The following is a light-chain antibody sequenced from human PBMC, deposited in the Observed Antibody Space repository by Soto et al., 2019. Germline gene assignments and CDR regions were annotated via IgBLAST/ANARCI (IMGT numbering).Light chain of an antibody. CDR3: QQYGNSPRT. CDR1: QSVSSNY. J-gene: IGKJ1*01. V-gene: IGKV3-20*01. CDR2: GAS. Sequence: ETVLTQSPGPLSLSPGERATLSCRASQSVSSNYLAWYQQKPGQGPRLLIYGASSRATGIPDRFSGSGSGTDFTFTISRLEPEDFAVYFCQQYGNSPRTFGQGTKVEIK.